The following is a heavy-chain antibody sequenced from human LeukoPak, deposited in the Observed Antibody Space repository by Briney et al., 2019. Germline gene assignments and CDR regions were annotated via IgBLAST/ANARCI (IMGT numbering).Heavy chain of an antibody. J-gene: IGHJ4*02. CDR2: INHSGST. V-gene: IGHV4-34*01. CDR3: ARAPSWSGSYWDY. CDR1: GGSISGYY. D-gene: IGHD1-26*01. Sequence: SETLSLTCTVSGGSISGYYWSWIRQPPGKGLEWIGEINHSGSTNYNPSLKSRVTISVDTSKNQFSLKLSSVTAADTAVYYCARAPSWSGSYWDYWGQGTLVTVSS.